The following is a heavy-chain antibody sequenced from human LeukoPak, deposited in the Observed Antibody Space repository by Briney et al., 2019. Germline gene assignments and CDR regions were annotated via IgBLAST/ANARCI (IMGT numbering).Heavy chain of an antibody. V-gene: IGHV1-46*01. D-gene: IGHD3-16*01. J-gene: IGHJ3*02. Sequence: ASVKVSCKASGYTFTSYYMHWVRQAPGQGLEGMGIINPSAGGTSYAQKFQGRVSMTRDTSTSTVYMELSSLRAEDAAVYYCARETGGHAFDIWGQGTMVTVSS. CDR3: ARETGGHAFDI. CDR2: INPSAGGT. CDR1: GYTFTSYY.